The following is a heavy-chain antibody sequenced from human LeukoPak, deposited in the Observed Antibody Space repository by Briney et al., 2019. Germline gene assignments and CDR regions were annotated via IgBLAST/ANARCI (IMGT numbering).Heavy chain of an antibody. CDR2: MNPNSGNT. J-gene: IGHJ6*03. CDR1: GYTFSSYD. Sequence: GASVKVSCKASGYTFSSYDINWVRQATGQGLEWMGWMNPNSGNTGYAQKFQGRVTITRNTSISTAYMELSSLRSDDTAVYYCARHIVVVPAATQSDSYYYYYYMDVWGKGTTVTVSS. CDR3: ARHIVVVPAATQSDSYYYYYYMDV. V-gene: IGHV1-8*03. D-gene: IGHD2-2*01.